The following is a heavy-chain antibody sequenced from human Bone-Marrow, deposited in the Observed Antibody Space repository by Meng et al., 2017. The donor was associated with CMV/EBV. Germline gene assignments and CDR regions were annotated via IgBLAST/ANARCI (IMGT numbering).Heavy chain of an antibody. V-gene: IGHV3-30*04. CDR2: ISYDGSIK. CDR1: GFTFSSYA. D-gene: IGHD2-8*01. CDR3: ARDPRGVRRHLHDY. J-gene: IGHJ4*02. Sequence: GGSLRLSCAASGFTFSSYAMHWVRQAPGKGLEWVAVISYDGSIKYYADSVKGRFTISRDNSKNTLYLQMNSLRAEDTAVYYCARDPRGVRRHLHDYWGQGTLVTVSS.